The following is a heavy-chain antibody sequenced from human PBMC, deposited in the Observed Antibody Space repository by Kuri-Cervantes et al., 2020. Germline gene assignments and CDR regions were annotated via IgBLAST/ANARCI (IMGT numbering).Heavy chain of an antibody. Sequence: GESLKISCAASGFTFSSYGMHWVRQAPGKGLEWVAVISYDGSNKYYADSVKGRFTISRDNSKNTLYLQMNSLRAEDTAVYYCARDKRTTQRADYYYGMDVWGQGTTVTVSS. D-gene: IGHD4-11*01. CDR3: ARDKRTTQRADYYYGMDV. J-gene: IGHJ6*02. CDR1: GFTFSSYG. CDR2: ISYDGSNK. V-gene: IGHV3-30*03.